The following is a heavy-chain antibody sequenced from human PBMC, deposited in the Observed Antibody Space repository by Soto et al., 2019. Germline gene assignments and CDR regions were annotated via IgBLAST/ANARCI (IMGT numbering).Heavy chain of an antibody. CDR2: SRNRGNGYNT. CDR3: TRVRSSSWGLDALDI. V-gene: IGHV3-72*01. Sequence: EVQLVESGGGLVQPGGSLRLSCAASGFTFSGHYMDWVRQAPGKGLEWVGRSRNRGNGYNTEYAASVQCRFTISRDDSKNSLDLQMNSLETEDTAVDYCTRVRSSSWGLDALDIWGQGRMVTVSS. D-gene: IGHD6-13*01. J-gene: IGHJ3*02. CDR1: GFTFSGHY.